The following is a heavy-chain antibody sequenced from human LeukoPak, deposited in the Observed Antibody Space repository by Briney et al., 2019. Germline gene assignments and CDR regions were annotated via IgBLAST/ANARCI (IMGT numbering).Heavy chain of an antibody. D-gene: IGHD7-27*01. CDR2: INPSGGST. CDR1: GYTFTSYY. J-gene: IGHJ4*02. CDR3: ARNGLGMDFDY. V-gene: IGHV1-46*01. Sequence: ASVKVSCKASGYTFTSYYMHWVRQAPGQGLEWMGIINPSGGSTSYAQKFRGRVTMTRDTSTSTVYMELSSLRSEDTAVYYCARNGLGMDFDYWGQGTLVTVSS.